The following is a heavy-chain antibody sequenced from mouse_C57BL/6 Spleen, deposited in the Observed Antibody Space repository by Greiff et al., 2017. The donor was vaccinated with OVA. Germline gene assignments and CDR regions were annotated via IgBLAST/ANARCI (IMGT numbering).Heavy chain of an antibody. CDR3: ATPLLEGAMDY. J-gene: IGHJ4*01. CDR1: GYTFTDYY. Sequence: VQLQQSGPVLVKPGASVKMSCKASGYTFTDYYMNWVKQSHGKSLEWIGVINPYNGGTSYNQTFKGKATLTVDKSSSTAYMELNSLTSEDSAVYYCATPLLEGAMDYWGQGTSVTVSS. D-gene: IGHD2-1*01. V-gene: IGHV1-19*01. CDR2: INPYNGGT.